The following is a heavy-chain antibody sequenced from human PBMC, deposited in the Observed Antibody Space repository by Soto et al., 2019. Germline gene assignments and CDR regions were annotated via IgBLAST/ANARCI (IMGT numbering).Heavy chain of an antibody. Sequence: DVQLLESGGGLVQPEGSLRLSCAASGFTFSSYAMGWVRQGPGKGLEWVAVVSIGGSTHYADSVRGRFTISRDNSKNTLSLQMNSMTAEDPVVYFCAKRRGAGGHFDYWGQGDLVTVS. V-gene: IGHV3-23*01. CDR3: AKRRGAGGHFDY. CDR2: VSIGGST. D-gene: IGHD2-15*01. CDR1: GFTFSSYA. J-gene: IGHJ4*02.